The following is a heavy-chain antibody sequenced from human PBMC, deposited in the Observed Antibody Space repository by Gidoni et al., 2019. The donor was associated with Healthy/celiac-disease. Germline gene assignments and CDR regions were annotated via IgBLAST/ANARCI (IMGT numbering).Heavy chain of an antibody. Sequence: QVQLVQSGAAVKKPGASVKVSCKAAGYTFTSYYMHWGRQAPGQGLEWMGIINPSGGSTSYAQKFQGRVTMTRDTSTSTVYMELSSLRSEDTAVYYCASPALEGPDSSGYYYVDYFQHWGQGTLVTVSS. J-gene: IGHJ1*01. CDR1: GYTFTSYY. CDR3: ASPALEGPDSSGYYYVDYFQH. CDR2: INPSGGST. V-gene: IGHV1-46*03. D-gene: IGHD3-22*01.